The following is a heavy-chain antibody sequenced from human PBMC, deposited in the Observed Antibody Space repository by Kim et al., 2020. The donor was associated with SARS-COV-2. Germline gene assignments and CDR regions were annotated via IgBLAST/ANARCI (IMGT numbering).Heavy chain of an antibody. D-gene: IGHD3-16*01. Sequence: GGSLRLSCTASGFTFSGYWMHWVRQAPGKGPVWVSRLNSGGTNADYADSVKGRFTISRDNAKNTVYLQMNSVRAEDTAMYYCARVALGRSFDYWGQGTPVTVSS. V-gene: IGHV3-74*01. CDR3: ARVALGRSFDY. J-gene: IGHJ4*02. CDR1: GFTFSGYW. CDR2: LNSGGTNA.